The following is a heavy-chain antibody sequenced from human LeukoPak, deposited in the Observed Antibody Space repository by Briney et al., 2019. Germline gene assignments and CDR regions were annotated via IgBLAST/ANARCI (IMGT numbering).Heavy chain of an antibody. CDR3: AKDLGYCSSTSCHDYYYYYYGMDV. Sequence: GGSLRLSCAASGFTFSSYAMSWVRQAPGKGLEWASAISGSGGSTYYADSVKGRFTISRDNSKNTLYLQMNSLRAEDTAVYYCAKDLGYCSSTSCHDYYYYYYGMDVWGQGTTVTVSS. CDR1: GFTFSSYA. J-gene: IGHJ6*02. V-gene: IGHV3-23*01. CDR2: ISGSGGST. D-gene: IGHD2-2*01.